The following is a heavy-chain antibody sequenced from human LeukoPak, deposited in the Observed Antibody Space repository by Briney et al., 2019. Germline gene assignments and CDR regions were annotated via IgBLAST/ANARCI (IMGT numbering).Heavy chain of an antibody. CDR1: GYSFTSYW. CDR3: ARPGSGSYQFFDY. Sequence: GESLKISCKGSGYSFTSYWIGWVRQMPGKGLEWMGIIYPGDSDTRYSPSFQGQVTMSVDKSTNTAYLQWDILEASDTAMYYCARPGSGSYQFFDYWGQGTQVTVSS. D-gene: IGHD3-10*01. CDR2: IYPGDSDT. J-gene: IGHJ4*02. V-gene: IGHV5-51*01.